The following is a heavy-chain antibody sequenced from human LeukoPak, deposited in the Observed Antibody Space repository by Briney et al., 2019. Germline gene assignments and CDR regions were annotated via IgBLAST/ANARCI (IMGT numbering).Heavy chain of an antibody. CDR2: ISGSGGST. D-gene: IGHD3-10*01. V-gene: IGHV3-23*01. CDR1: GFSFSSYA. CDR3: AKTGSVFLSCGESDAFHI. J-gene: IGHJ3*02. Sequence: GGSLRLSCAASGFSFSSYALSCVRQAPGKGLEWVSAISGSGGSTYYADSVKGRFTISRDNSKNTLYLAMNSLSAEDTAVYNFAKTGSVFLSCGESDAFHIWGQGTMVTVSS.